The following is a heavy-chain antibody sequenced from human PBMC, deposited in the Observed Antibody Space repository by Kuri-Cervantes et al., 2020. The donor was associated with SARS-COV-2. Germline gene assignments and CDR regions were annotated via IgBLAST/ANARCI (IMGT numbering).Heavy chain of an antibody. Sequence: ASVKVSCKASGYTFTGYYMHWVRQAPGQGLEWMGWINPNSGGTNYAQKFQGRVTMTRDTSISTAYMELSRLRSDDTAVYYCARLSGYTSLYYYGMDVWGQGTTVTVS. CDR1: GYTFTGYY. V-gene: IGHV1-2*02. CDR3: ARLSGYTSLYYYGMDV. D-gene: IGHD5-24*01. J-gene: IGHJ6*02. CDR2: INPNSGGT.